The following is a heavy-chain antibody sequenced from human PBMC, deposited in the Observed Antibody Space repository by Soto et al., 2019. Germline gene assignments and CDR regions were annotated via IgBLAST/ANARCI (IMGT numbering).Heavy chain of an antibody. V-gene: IGHV4-31*02. CDR2: IYYSGTT. D-gene: IGHD3-10*01. J-gene: IGHJ1*01. CDR3: ASVRVYGSGTYCNGY. CDR1: TGAISSSGYY. Sequence: QVHLQESGPGLVRPSQTLSLTCSVSTGAISSSGYYWTWIRQHPGKGLEWIGYIYYSGTTYYNPPLKSRLSMSMDTSKNQFSRKLSSVTVAGTAIYYCASVRVYGSGTYCNGYWGQGTLVTVSS.